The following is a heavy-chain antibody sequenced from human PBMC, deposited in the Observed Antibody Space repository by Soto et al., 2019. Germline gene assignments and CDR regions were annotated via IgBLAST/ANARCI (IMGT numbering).Heavy chain of an antibody. CDR1: GFTLSGYA. D-gene: IGHD6-6*01. Sequence: PGGSLRLSCAASGFTLSGYAMDWVRQAPEKGLENVSGISSNGVGTYYANSVQGRFTISRDNSKNTVYLQMGSLRPEDMAVYYCARRARPDFYYMDVWGKGTTVTVSS. CDR3: ARRARPDFYYMDV. CDR2: ISSNGVGT. V-gene: IGHV3-64*01. J-gene: IGHJ6*03.